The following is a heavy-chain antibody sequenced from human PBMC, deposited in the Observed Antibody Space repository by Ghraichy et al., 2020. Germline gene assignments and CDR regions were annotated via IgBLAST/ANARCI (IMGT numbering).Heavy chain of an antibody. CDR1: GDSVSRSF. Sequence: SETLSLTCTVSGDSVSRSFWTWIRQPPGKGLEWIGFTSYSGRSESSASLKSRLSISVDTSSNQFSLKLSSVTAADTAVYYCARGGDGYTYADGYFFDYWGHGTLVTVSS. CDR3: ARGGDGYTYADGYFFDY. V-gene: IGHV4-59*02. J-gene: IGHJ4*01. CDR2: TSYSGRS. D-gene: IGHD5-24*01.